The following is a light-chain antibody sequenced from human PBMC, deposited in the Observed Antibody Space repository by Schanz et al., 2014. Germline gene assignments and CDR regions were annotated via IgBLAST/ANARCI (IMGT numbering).Light chain of an antibody. Sequence: QSALTQPASVSGSPGQSITISCTGTSSDVGSYNLVSWYQQHPGKAPKLMIYDVTKRPSGVPDRFSGSKSGNTASLTVSGLQAEDEADYYCTSYAGSNNFGVFGTGTKVTVL. CDR3: TSYAGSNNFGV. V-gene: IGLV2-8*01. CDR2: DVT. J-gene: IGLJ1*01. CDR1: SSDVGSYNL.